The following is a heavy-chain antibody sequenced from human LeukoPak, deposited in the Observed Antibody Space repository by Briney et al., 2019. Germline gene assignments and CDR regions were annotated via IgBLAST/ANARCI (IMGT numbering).Heavy chain of an antibody. J-gene: IGHJ2*01. CDR1: GYTFTGYY. V-gene: IGHV1-2*02. D-gene: IGHD4-17*01. CDR3: ARVGDPITWYFDL. Sequence: ASVKVSCKASGYTFTGYYMHWVRQAPGQGLEWMGWINPNSGGTNYAQKFQGRVTMARDTSISTAYMELSRLRSDDTAVYYCARVGDPITWYFDLWSRGTLVTVSS. CDR2: INPNSGGT.